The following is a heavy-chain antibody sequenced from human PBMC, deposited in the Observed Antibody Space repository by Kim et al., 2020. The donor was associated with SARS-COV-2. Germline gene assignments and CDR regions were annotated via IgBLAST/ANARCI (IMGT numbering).Heavy chain of an antibody. J-gene: IGHJ4*02. D-gene: IGHD1-26*01. CDR2: ISATGDST. Sequence: GGSLRLSCAASGFTFRTSAMTWVRQAPGKGLEFVSSISATGDSTHYADSVKGRFALSRDNSINTLLLQMNSLRVEASALYYCALTSSGNYYSWGQGTLVT. CDR3: ALTSSGNYYS. V-gene: IGHV3-23*01. CDR1: GFTFRTSA.